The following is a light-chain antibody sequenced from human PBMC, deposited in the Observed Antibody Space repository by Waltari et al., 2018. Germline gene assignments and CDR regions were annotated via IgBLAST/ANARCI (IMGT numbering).Light chain of an antibody. Sequence: DIQMTQSPSSLSASVGDRVTITCRASQSIRRYLNWYQQKPGKAPNRLMYAASDLQSVVPSRFSGSGSGTDFTLTISSLQPEDFATYYCQQSYSNPWTFGQGTNVEIK. V-gene: IGKV1-39*01. CDR3: QQSYSNPWT. CDR1: QSIRRY. CDR2: AAS. J-gene: IGKJ1*01.